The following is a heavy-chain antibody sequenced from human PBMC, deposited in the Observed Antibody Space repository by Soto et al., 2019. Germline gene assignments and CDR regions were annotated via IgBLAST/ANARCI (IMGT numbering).Heavy chain of an antibody. V-gene: IGHV1-69*02. Sequence: QVQLVQSGAEVKKPGSSVKVSCKSSGGTFTNYTITWVRQAPGQGLEWMGRIIPILDVANYAQKFQGRVTITADKSTSTAYMEMSSLRSEDTAVYYCATLDVMTRVTRGVDYWGQGTLVTVSS. D-gene: IGHD4-17*01. CDR1: GGTFTNYT. J-gene: IGHJ4*02. CDR2: IIPILDVA. CDR3: ATLDVMTRVTRGVDY.